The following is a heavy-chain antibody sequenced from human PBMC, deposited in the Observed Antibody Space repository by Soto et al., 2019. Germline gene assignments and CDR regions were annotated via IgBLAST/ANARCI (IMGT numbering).Heavy chain of an antibody. Sequence: TGGSLRLSCAASGFTFSSYAMHWVRQAPGKGLEWVAVISYDGSNKYYADSVKGRFTISRDNSKNTLYLQMNSLRAEDTAVYYWARDYYRLKRGWGFSRGVGGKGPTVT. D-gene: IGHD3-10*01. V-gene: IGHV3-30-3*01. J-gene: IGHJ6*03. CDR2: ISYDGSNK. CDR1: GFTFSSYA. CDR3: ARDYYRLKRGWGFSRGV.